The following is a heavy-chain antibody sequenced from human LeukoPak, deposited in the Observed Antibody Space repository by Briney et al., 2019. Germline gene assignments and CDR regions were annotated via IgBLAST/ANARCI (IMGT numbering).Heavy chain of an antibody. CDR2: ISWNSGSI. Sequence: GRSLRLSCAASGFTFDDYAMHWVRQAPGKGLEWVSGISWNSGSIGYADSVKGRFTISRDNSKNTLYLQMNSLRAEGTAVYYCARVTTIHIVGSARDNFDYWGQGTLVTVSS. CDR1: GFTFDDYA. V-gene: IGHV3-9*01. D-gene: IGHD1-26*01. CDR3: ARVTTIHIVGSARDNFDY. J-gene: IGHJ4*02.